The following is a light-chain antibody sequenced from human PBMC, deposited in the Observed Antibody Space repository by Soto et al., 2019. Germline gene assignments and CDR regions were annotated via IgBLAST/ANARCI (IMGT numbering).Light chain of an antibody. V-gene: IGKV1-39*01. CDR2: GAS. CDR3: QQSYSTPPQYT. J-gene: IGKJ2*01. CDR1: QSISTY. Sequence: DIQMTQSPSSLSASVGDRVTITCRATQSISTYLNWYQQIPGKAPKLLIYGASSLQSGVPPRFSGSGSGTDFTLTINSLQPEDFAIYYCQQSYSTPPQYTFGQGTKVEIK.